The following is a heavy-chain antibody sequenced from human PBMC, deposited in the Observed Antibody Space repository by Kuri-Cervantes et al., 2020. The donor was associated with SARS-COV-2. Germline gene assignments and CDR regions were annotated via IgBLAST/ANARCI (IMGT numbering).Heavy chain of an antibody. CDR3: ARRQPTVFGAADWFDP. J-gene: IGHJ5*02. Sequence: ESLKISCTVSGGSISSSDYYWDWIRQPPGKGLEWIGSIYYSGSTYNNPSLKSRVTISADTSKNQFSLRLRSVTAADTAVYYCARRQPTVFGAADWFDPWGQGTLVTVSS. V-gene: IGHV4-39*01. D-gene: IGHD3-3*01. CDR2: IYYSGST. CDR1: GGSISSSDYY.